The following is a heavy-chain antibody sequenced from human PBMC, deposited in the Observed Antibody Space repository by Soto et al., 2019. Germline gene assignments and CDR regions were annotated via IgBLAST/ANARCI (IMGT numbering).Heavy chain of an antibody. J-gene: IGHJ4*02. CDR1: GGSISSISYY. D-gene: IGHD3-22*01. V-gene: IGHV4-39*01. Sequence: PSETLSLTCTVSGGSISSISYYWGWIRQPPGKGLEWIGSIYYSGSTYYNPSLKSRVTISVDTSKNQFSLKLSSVTAADTAVYYCAGPAGSYYYDSSGTFDYWGQGTLVTVSS. CDR3: AGPAGSYYYDSSGTFDY. CDR2: IYYSGST.